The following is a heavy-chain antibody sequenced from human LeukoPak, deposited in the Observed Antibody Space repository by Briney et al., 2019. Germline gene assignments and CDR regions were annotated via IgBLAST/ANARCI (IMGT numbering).Heavy chain of an antibody. V-gene: IGHV3-48*03. J-gene: IGHJ4*02. CDR1: GFTFSSYE. Sequence: GGSLRLSCAASGFTFSSYEMNWVRQAPGMGLEWGSYISTSGSPISYGNSVKGRFTISRDNAKNSLYLQMNSLRAAATALYYCARRGFYDTSGYLFDQWGQGTLVTVSS. D-gene: IGHD3-22*01. CDR2: ISTSGSPI. CDR3: ARRGFYDTSGYLFDQ.